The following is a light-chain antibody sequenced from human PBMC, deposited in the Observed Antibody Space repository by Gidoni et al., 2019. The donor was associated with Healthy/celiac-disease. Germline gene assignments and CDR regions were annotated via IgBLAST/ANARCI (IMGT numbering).Light chain of an antibody. CDR2: GAS. CDR3: QQYGSSRT. V-gene: IGKV3-20*01. CDR1: QSVSSSY. J-gene: IGKJ1*01. Sequence: EIVMTQSPVTLSLSPGERATLSCRASQSVSSSYLAWYQQKPGPAPRLLIYGASSRATGLPHCFIGSGSGTYFTLTISRLEPEDFAVYYCQQYGSSRTFXQXTKVEIK.